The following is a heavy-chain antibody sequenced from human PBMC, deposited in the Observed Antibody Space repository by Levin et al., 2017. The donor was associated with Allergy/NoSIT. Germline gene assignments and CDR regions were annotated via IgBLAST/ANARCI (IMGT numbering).Heavy chain of an antibody. CDR2: INPNSGGT. Sequence: GESLKISCKASGYTFTGYYMHWVRQAPGQGLEWMGWINPNSGGTNYAQKFQGRVTMTRDTSISTAYMELSRLRSDDTAVYYSAMDPRPHNHLVGAQNRFDPWGQGTLVTVSS. CDR1: GYTFTGYY. D-gene: IGHD1-26*01. V-gene: IGHV1-2*02. J-gene: IGHJ5*02. CDR3: AMDPRPHNHLVGAQNRFDP.